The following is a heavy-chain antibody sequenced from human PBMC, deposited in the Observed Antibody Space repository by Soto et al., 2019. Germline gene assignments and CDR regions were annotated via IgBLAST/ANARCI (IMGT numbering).Heavy chain of an antibody. Sequence: SVKVSCKASRFTFSNSAVQWVRQARRQRLEWIGWIVVASGNANYAQKFQERVTITWDTSTSTAYMELSSLRSEDTAVYYCAADRPDYYYFGMDVWGQGTTVTVSS. CDR2: IVVASGNA. CDR1: RFTFSNSA. J-gene: IGHJ6*02. V-gene: IGHV1-58*01. CDR3: AADRPDYYYFGMDV.